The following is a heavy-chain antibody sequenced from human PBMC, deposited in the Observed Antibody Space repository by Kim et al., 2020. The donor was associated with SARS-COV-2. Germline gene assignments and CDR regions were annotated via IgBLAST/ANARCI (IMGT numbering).Heavy chain of an antibody. J-gene: IGHJ4*02. CDR3: ARAAYSGYDYYPFDY. Sequence: GGSLRLSCAASGFTFSDYYMSWIRQAPGKGLEWVSYISSSGSTIYYADSVKGRFTISRDNAKNSLYLQMNSLRAEDTAVYYCARAAYSGYDYYPFDYWGQGTLVTVSS. CDR1: GFTFSDYY. V-gene: IGHV3-11*01. CDR2: ISSSGSTI. D-gene: IGHD5-12*01.